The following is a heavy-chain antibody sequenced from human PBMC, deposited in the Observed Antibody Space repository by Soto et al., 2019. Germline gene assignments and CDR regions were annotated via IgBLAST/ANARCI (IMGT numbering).Heavy chain of an antibody. V-gene: IGHV3-48*02. Sequence: EVQLVESGGGFVQPGGSLRLSCTASGFTFSHYSMNWVRQAPGKGLEWVSYISTTGIIHYAESAKGRFTISRDNAKNSLFLQMDSLRDEDTAVYYCARDPHSLDYWGQGTVVTVSS. CDR3: ARDPHSLDY. CDR2: ISTTGII. CDR1: GFTFSHYS. J-gene: IGHJ4*02.